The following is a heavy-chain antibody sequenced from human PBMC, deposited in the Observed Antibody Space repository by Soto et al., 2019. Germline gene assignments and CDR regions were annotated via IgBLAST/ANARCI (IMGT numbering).Heavy chain of an antibody. D-gene: IGHD6-19*01. CDR3: VRESGVAADC. Sequence: EPGGVLVQPGGSLRLSCVASGFTFDSHWMHWVRQAPGEGLVWVSRIKTDGYAAAYADSVKGRFTLSRDNTKNTVYLQMNSLRAEDTAVYFCVRESGVAADCWGQGTLVTVSS. CDR1: GFTFDSHW. J-gene: IGHJ4*02. V-gene: IGHV3-74*01. CDR2: IKTDGYAA.